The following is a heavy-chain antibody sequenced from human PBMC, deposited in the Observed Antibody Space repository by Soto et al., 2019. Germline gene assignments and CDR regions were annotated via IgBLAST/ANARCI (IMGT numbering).Heavy chain of an antibody. J-gene: IGHJ6*02. Sequence: QVRLEESGPGLVKPSETLSLICGVSGGSVNNADYFWSWIRHHPENGLEWIGYIYYSGSTRYNPSFKTRATLSIDTSKNQFSLRLNSVTVADTAVYFCARDADYGGSRGGMDVWGRGTTVTVSS. CDR3: ARDADYGGSRGGMDV. D-gene: IGHD4-17*01. CDR1: GGSVNNADYF. V-gene: IGHV4-31*11. CDR2: IYYSGST.